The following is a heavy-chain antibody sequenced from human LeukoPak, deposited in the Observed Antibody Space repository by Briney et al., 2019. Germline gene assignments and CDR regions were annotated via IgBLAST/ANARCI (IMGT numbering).Heavy chain of an antibody. CDR3: AKEGEKIWFRELYQFDY. V-gene: IGHV3-23*01. D-gene: IGHD3-10*01. J-gene: IGHJ4*02. Sequence: GGSLRLSCAASGFTFSSYAMSWARQAPGKGLEWGSAISGRGGRTYYADSVKGRFTISRDNSKNTLYLQMNSLRAEDTAVYYCAKEGEKIWFRELYQFDYWGQGTLVTVSS. CDR2: ISGRGGRT. CDR1: GFTFSSYA.